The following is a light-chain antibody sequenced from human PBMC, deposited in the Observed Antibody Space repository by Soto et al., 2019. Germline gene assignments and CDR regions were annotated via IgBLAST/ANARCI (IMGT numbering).Light chain of an antibody. CDR1: SSDVGRYSL. V-gene: IGLV2-23*01. CDR2: EDN. CDR3: CSYAGSGSYV. J-gene: IGLJ1*01. Sequence: QSVLTQPASVSGSPGQSITISCTGASSDVGRYSLVSWYQHHPGKAPKLVIYEDNKWPSGVPNRFSGSKSGNTASLTISGLQAEDEAAYYCCSYAGSGSYVFGTGTKVTVL.